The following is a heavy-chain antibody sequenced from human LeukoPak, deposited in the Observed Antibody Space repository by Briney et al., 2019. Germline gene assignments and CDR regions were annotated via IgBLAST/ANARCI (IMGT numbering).Heavy chain of an antibody. CDR2: IIPIFATA. V-gene: IGHV1-69*05. CDR3: ARGYCSSTSCYTMDHWFDP. J-gene: IGHJ5*02. CDR1: GGTFNSYA. D-gene: IGHD2-2*02. Sequence: ASVKVSCKASGGTFNSYAISWVRQAPGQGLEWMGGIIPIFATANYAQKFQGSVTITTDESTRTAYMELSSLRSEDTAVYYCARGYCSSTSCYTMDHWFDPWGQGTLVTVSS.